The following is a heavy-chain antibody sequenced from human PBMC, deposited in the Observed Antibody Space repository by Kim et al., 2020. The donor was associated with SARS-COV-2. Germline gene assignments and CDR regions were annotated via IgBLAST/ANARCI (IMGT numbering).Heavy chain of an antibody. CDR3: AKGSVRQRVFFSSTVAFHI. CDR1: GFSISNYG. CDR2: TSYDENNK. Sequence: GGSLRLSCAASGFSISNYGMNWVRQAPGKGLEWVAVTSYDENNKYYVDSVKGRFTISRDTSKNTLYLQMNSLRAEDTAVYYCAKGSVRQRVFFSSTVAFHIWGQGTMVTVSS. J-gene: IGHJ3*02. D-gene: IGHD2-2*01. V-gene: IGHV3-30*18.